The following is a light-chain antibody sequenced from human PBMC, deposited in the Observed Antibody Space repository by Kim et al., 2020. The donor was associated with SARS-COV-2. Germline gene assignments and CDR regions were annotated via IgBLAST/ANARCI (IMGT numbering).Light chain of an antibody. CDR1: QGIGND. V-gene: IGKV1-6*01. J-gene: IGKJ4*01. CDR3: LQDLSYPLT. CDR2: ATS. Sequence: AIQMTQSPSSLSASVGDRVTITCRASQGIGNDLAWYQQKPGKAPKLLIYATSNLQSGVPSRFSGSGSVTDFTLTISSLQPEDFATYYCLQDLSYPLTFGGGTKLEI.